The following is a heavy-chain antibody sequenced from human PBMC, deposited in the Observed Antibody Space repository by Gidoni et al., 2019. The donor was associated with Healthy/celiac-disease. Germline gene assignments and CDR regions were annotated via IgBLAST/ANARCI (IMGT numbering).Heavy chain of an antibody. J-gene: IGHJ4*02. V-gene: IGHV3-9*01. CDR2: ISWNSGSI. D-gene: IGHD1-26*01. CDR3: AKDTEATVGATRGWDY. Sequence: EVQLVESGGGLVQPGRSLSLSCAAAGLPFYDYAMHWVRQAPGKGLEWVSGISWNSGSIGYADSVKGRFTISRDNAKNSLYLQMNSLRAEDTALYYCAKDTEATVGATRGWDYWGQGTLVTVSS. CDR1: GLPFYDYA.